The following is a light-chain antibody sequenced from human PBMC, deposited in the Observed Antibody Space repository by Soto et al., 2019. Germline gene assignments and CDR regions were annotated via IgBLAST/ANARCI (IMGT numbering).Light chain of an antibody. CDR3: SSYTTKSPLV. CDR1: SSDVGAYNY. CDR2: EVS. J-gene: IGLJ2*01. Sequence: QSALTQPASVSGSPGQSITISCTGTSSDVGAYNYVSWYLQYPGKAPKILIYEVSNRPSGVSNRFSGSKSGNTASLTISGLQAEDEADYYCSSYTTKSPLVFGGGTQLTVL. V-gene: IGLV2-14*01.